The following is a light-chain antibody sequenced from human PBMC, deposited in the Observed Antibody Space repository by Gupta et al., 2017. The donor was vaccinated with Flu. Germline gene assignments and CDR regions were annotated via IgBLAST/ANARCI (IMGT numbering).Light chain of an antibody. V-gene: IGLV1-40*01. CDR1: SCNIGAGYD. J-gene: IGLJ2*01. CDR3: QSFDSGLSGQV. CDR2: GST. Sequence: VTISCSGSSCNIGAGYDVHWYQQVPGKAPKLLIYGSTDRPSGTPDRFSGSKSGTSASLAITGLHAEDEADYYCQSFDSGLSGQVFGEGTKLTVL.